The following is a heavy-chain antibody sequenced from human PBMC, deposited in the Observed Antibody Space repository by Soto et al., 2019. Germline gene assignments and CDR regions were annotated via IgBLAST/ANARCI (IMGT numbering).Heavy chain of an antibody. V-gene: IGHV4-59*12. D-gene: IGHD6-19*01. CDR3: AREGDSSGWWNWFDP. Sequence: PSETLSLTCTVSGGSISSYYWSWIRQPPGKGLEWIGYIYYSGSTNYNPSLKSRVTISVDTSKNQFSLQLNSVTPEDTAVYYCAREGDSSGWWNWFDPWGQGTLVTVSS. CDR1: GGSISSYY. CDR2: IYYSGST. J-gene: IGHJ5*02.